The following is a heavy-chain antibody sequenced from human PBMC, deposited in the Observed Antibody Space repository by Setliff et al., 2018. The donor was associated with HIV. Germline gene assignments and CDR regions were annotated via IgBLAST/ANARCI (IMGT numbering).Heavy chain of an antibody. CDR3: ASHFGYCSSTSCEGY. J-gene: IGHJ4*02. CDR1: GYTFNSYA. V-gene: IGHV1-46*02. Sequence: GASVKVSCKTSGYTFNSYAISWVRQAPGQGLEWMGIINPSGGSTSYAQKFQGRVTMTRDTSTSTVYMELSSLRSEDTAVYYCASHFGYCSSTSCEGYWGQGALITVSS. CDR2: INPSGGST. D-gene: IGHD2-2*01.